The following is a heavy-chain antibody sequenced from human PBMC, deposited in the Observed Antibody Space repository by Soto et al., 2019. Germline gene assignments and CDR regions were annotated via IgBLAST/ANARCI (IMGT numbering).Heavy chain of an antibody. CDR3: AKEGPHEYVWGTCRKFDF. CDR2: IIPMFGTA. CDR1: GGTFNFYA. D-gene: IGHD3-16*02. Sequence: QVLLVQSGAEVKKPGSSVKVSCKASGGTFNFYAISWVRQAPGQGLEWMGGIIPMFGTANYTQKFQGRVTITADESTSTVYMKLNSLRSEVSSVYWCAKEGPHEYVWGTCRKFDFWGQAAQVTVSS. J-gene: IGHJ4*02. V-gene: IGHV1-69*01.